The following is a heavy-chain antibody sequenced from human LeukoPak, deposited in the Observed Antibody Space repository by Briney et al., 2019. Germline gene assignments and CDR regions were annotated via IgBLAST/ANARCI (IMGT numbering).Heavy chain of an antibody. CDR3: SRRSHYSDSSGYNI. CDR1: GGSFSGYY. J-gene: IGHJ3*02. V-gene: IGHV4-34*01. CDR2: INHSGST. D-gene: IGHD3-22*01. Sequence: SETLSLTCAVYGGSFSGYYWSWIRQPPGKGLEWIGEINHSGSTNYNPSLKSRVTISVDTSKNQFSLNLNSVTAADTAVYYCSRRSHYSDSSGYNIWGQGTMVTVSS.